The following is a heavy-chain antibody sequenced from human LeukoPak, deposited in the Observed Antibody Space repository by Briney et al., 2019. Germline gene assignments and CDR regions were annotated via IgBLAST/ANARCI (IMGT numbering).Heavy chain of an antibody. CDR1: GGSLRGYY. D-gene: IGHD3-10*01. CDR2: INHSGST. CDR3: ASEGDYYGSGKVGWFDH. V-gene: IGHV4-34*01. Sequence: SETLSLTCAVYGGSLRGYYWSWIRQPPGQGLECIGEINHSGSTNYNTSLKSRYTISVDTSKNQFSLKLSSVTAADTAVYYCASEGDYYGSGKVGWFDHWGQGTLVTVSS. J-gene: IGHJ5*02.